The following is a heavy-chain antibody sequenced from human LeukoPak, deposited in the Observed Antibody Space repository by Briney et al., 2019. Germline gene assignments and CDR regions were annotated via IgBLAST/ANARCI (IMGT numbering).Heavy chain of an antibody. Sequence: ASVKVSRKASGYTFTDYYLHWVRQAPGQGFEWMGWINPNSGDTNYAQKFQGRVTMTRDTSISTAHMEMSRLRSDDTAVYYCARANFLYCSSTTCLFDYWGQGTLVTVSS. D-gene: IGHD2-2*01. CDR2: INPNSGDT. CDR1: GYTFTDYY. V-gene: IGHV1-2*02. J-gene: IGHJ4*02. CDR3: ARANFLYCSSTTCLFDY.